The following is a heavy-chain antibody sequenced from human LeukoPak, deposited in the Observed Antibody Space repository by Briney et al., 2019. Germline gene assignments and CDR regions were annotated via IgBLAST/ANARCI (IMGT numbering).Heavy chain of an antibody. CDR2: ISGSDGTT. CDR1: GFTLSSYV. CDR3: AKDESGTFRYFDY. V-gene: IGHV3-23*01. D-gene: IGHD1-26*01. J-gene: IGHJ4*02. Sequence: PGGSLRLSCAASGFTLSSYVMSWVRQAPGKWLEWVSGISGSDGTTHYADSEKGRFTISRDNSKNTLYLQMNSLRAEDTAVYYCAKDESGTFRYFDYWGQGILVTVSS.